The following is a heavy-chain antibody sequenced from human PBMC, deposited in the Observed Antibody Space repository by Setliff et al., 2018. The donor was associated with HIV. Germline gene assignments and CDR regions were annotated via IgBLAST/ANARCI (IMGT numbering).Heavy chain of an antibody. CDR3: ARGERSWFQNFHGAFDV. J-gene: IGHJ3*01. D-gene: IGHD3-16*01. Sequence: SETLSLTCAVSGYSISSDYFWGWIRQSPGKGLEWIGSFYQSGNIYYNPSLKSRVTISVDTSKNQFSLRLTSVTAADTAVYYCARGERSWFQNFHGAFDVWGQGTMVTV. CDR2: FYQSGNI. V-gene: IGHV4-38-2*01. CDR1: GYSISSDYF.